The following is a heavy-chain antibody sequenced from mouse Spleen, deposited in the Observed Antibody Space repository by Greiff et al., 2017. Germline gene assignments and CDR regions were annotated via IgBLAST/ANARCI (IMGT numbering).Heavy chain of an antibody. J-gene: IGHJ4*01. CDR1: GFSLTSYG. CDR3: ARKEHYYAMDY. Sequence: QVQLKESGPGLVQPSQSLSITCTVSGFSLTSYGVHWVRQSPGKGLEWLGVICSGGSTDYNAAFISRLSISEDNSKSQVFFKMNSLQSDDTAIYYCARKEHYYAMDYWGQGTSVTVSS. CDR2: ICSGGST. V-gene: IGHV2-2*01.